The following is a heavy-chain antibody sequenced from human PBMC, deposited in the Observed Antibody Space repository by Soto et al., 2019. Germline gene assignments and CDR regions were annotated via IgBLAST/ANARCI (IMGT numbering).Heavy chain of an antibody. CDR2: ISGSGSAK. CDR3: ARDHEEGGIGWFAP. V-gene: IGHV3-48*03. CDR1: GFTFSNFE. J-gene: IGHJ5*02. Sequence: GSLRLSCVASGFTFSNFEMIWVRQAPGKGLEWLSYISGSGSAKHYANSVRGRFTISRDNSKNSLYLQMNTLRVEDTAVYYCARDHEEGGIGWFAPWGQRTLVTVSS. D-gene: IGHD1-20*01.